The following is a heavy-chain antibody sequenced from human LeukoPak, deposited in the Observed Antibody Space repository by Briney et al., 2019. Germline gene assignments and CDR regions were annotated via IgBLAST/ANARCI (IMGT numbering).Heavy chain of an antibody. V-gene: IGHV1-2*02. J-gene: IGHJ4*02. D-gene: IGHD4-23*01. Sequence: ASVKVSCKASGYTFTGYYMHWVRQAPGQGLEWMVWINPNSGGTNYAQKFQGRVTMTRDTSISTAYMELSRLRSDDTAVYYCARGSATVVTPPYYWGQGTLVTVSS. CDR3: ARGSATVVTPPYY. CDR2: INPNSGGT. CDR1: GYTFTGYY.